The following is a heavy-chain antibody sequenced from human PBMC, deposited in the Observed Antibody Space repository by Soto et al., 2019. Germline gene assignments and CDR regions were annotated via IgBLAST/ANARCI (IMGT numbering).Heavy chain of an antibody. V-gene: IGHV1-18*04. J-gene: IGHJ3*02. D-gene: IGHD4-17*01. Sequence: VLVKVSCKAAGYTFTSYGISWVRQAPGQGPEWMGWISAYNGNTNYAQKLQGRVTMTTDTSTSTAYMELRSLRSDDTAVYYCARDRSLYGDNDAFDIWGQGTMLTVSS. CDR1: GYTFTSYG. CDR2: ISAYNGNT. CDR3: ARDRSLYGDNDAFDI.